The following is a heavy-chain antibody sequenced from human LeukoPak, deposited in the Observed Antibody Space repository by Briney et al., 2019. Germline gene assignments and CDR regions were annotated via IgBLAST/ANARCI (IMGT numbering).Heavy chain of an antibody. CDR2: INERGTDS. CDR3: ARRAGAYSHPYDY. D-gene: IGHD4/OR15-4a*01. Sequence: GGSLRLSCTASGFTFSGHWIHWVRQPPGMGLVWVSRINERGTDSMYAESVKGRFTISRDNAKNTVYLQMNSLRAEDTAVYYCARRAGAYSHPYDYWGQGTLVTVSS. CDR1: GFTFSGHW. V-gene: IGHV3-74*03. J-gene: IGHJ4*02.